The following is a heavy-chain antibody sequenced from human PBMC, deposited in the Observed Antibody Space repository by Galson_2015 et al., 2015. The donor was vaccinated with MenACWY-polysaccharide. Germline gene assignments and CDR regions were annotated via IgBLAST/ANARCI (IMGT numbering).Heavy chain of an antibody. J-gene: IGHJ5*02. Sequence: SLRLSCAASGFTFTNYAMNWVRQAPGKGLEWVSSIGGSGTTYYADSVKGRFTISRDNSKNMVYLQMNSLRAEDTAIYYCAKENSGGICTSGWACWFDPWGQGSLVIVSS. CDR3: AKENSGGICTSGWACWFDP. D-gene: IGHD2-15*01. CDR1: GFTFTNYA. V-gene: IGHV3-23*01. CDR2: IGGSGTT.